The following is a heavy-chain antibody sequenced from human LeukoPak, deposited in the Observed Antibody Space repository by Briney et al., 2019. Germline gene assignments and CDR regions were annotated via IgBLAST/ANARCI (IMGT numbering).Heavy chain of an antibody. CDR2: IKEDGSET. V-gene: IGHV3-7*01. CDR3: ARETPRRGETRDGYR. D-gene: IGHD5-24*01. J-gene: IGHJ4*02. Sequence: GGSLRLSCAASGFIFKKYWMNWVRQVPGKGLECLANIKEDGSETYYADSVKGRFTISRDSPKNLLFLQINSLRVEDTAVYYCARETPRRGETRDGYRWGQGTVVTVSS. CDR1: GFIFKKYW.